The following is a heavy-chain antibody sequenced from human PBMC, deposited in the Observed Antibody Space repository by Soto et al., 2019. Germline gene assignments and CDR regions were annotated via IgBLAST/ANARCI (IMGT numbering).Heavy chain of an antibody. CDR1: GVTFSSYG. Sequence: QAQLVESGGGVVQPGRSLRISCAASGVTFSSYGMHWVRQAPGTGLGWVAVLSYDGGLQHYADSVKGRFTISRDNSKNMVFLQMNSLRAEDTAVYYCVSDRGYGHASVPYSWGQGTLVSVSS. CDR3: VSDRGYGHASVPYS. D-gene: IGHD5-18*01. CDR2: LSYDGGLQ. V-gene: IGHV3-30*03. J-gene: IGHJ4*02.